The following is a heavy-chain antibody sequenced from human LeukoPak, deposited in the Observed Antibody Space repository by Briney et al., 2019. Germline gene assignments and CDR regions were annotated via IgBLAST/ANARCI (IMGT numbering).Heavy chain of an antibody. D-gene: IGHD3-3*01. J-gene: IGHJ6*02. CDR3: ARDTYHDFWSGYYTNPYGMDV. Sequence: PSETLSLTCTVSGGSVSSGSYYWSWIRQPPGKGLEWIGYIYYSGSTNYNPSLKSRVTISVDTSKNQFSLKLSSVTAADTAVYYCARDTYHDFWSGYYTNPYGMDVWGQGTTVTVSS. CDR2: IYYSGST. CDR1: GGSVSSGSYY. V-gene: IGHV4-61*01.